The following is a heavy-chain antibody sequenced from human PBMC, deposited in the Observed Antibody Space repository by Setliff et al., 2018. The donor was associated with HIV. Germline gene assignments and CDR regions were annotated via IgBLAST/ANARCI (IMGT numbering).Heavy chain of an antibody. V-gene: IGHV3-33*01. CDR3: ARDRERWLQSRLFDP. D-gene: IGHD4-4*01. J-gene: IGHJ5*02. CDR1: GFTFSNYG. CDR2: IWYDGSNK. Sequence: GGSLRLSCAASGFTFSNYGMHWVRQAPGKGLEWVSVIWYDGSNKYYTDSVKGRLTISRDNAKSSLYLQMNSLRAEDTAIYYCARDRERWLQSRLFDPWGQGTLVTVS.